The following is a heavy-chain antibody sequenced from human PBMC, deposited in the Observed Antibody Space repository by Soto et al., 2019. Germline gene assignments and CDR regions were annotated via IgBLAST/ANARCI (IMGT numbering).Heavy chain of an antibody. Sequence: ITCLRKKNGQGLEWMGWMNPNSGNTGYAQKFQGRVTMTRNTSISTAYMELSSLRSEDTAVYYCARAILDNLSKTSNKSFFYWFVTWGVGTLVSGSS. J-gene: IGHJ5*02. CDR3: ARAILDNLSKTSNKSFFYWFVT. D-gene: IGHD3-3*01. CDR2: MNPNSGNT. V-gene: IGHV1-8*01.